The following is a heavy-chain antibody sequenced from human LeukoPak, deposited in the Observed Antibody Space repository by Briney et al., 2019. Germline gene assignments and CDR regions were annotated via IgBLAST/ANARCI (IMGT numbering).Heavy chain of an antibody. J-gene: IGHJ4*02. Sequence: GGSLRLSCAASGFTFSSYAMRWVRQAPGKGLEWVSAIGGSGVITYYADSVKGRFTISRDNSKNTLYLQISGLRADDTAVYYCTKGRGGGYYFDYWGQGTLVTVSS. CDR2: IGGSGVIT. CDR3: TKGRGGGYYFDY. CDR1: GFTFSSYA. D-gene: IGHD3-22*01. V-gene: IGHV3-23*01.